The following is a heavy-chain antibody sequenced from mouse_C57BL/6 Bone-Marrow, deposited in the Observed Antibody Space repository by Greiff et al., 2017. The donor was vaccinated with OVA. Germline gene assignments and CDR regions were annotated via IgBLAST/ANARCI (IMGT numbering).Heavy chain of an antibody. D-gene: IGHD1-3*01. CDR3: VREYKSKAWFAY. J-gene: IGHJ3*01. CDR2: IRSKSSNYAT. CDR1: GFTFNTYA. Sequence: DVMLVESGGGLVQPKGSLKLSCAASGFTFNTYAMHWVRQAPGKGLEWVARIRSKSSNYATYYADSVKDRFTISRDDSQSMLYLQMNNLKTEDSAMDCCVREYKSKAWFAYWGQGTLVTVSA. V-gene: IGHV10-3*01.